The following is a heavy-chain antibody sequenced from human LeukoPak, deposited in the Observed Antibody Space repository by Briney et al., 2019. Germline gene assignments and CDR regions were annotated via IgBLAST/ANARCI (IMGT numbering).Heavy chain of an antibody. CDR2: IYYSGST. J-gene: IGHJ5*02. Sequence: SETLSLTCTVSGGSISSYYWSWIRQPPGKGLEWIGYIYYSGSTNYNPSLKSRVTISVDTSKNQFSLKLSSVTAADTAVYYCARGRGVVVPAAFWFDPWGQGTLVTVSS. CDR3: ARGRGVVVPAAFWFDP. D-gene: IGHD2-2*01. V-gene: IGHV4-59*01. CDR1: GGSISSYY.